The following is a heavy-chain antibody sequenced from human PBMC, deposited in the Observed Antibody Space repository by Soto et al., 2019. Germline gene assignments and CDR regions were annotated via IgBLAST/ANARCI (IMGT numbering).Heavy chain of an antibody. Sequence: QVQLVQSGAEVKKPGASVKVSCKASGYTFSGYYVHWVRQAPGQGLESMGWFNPNNGGTDSVQKFQGRVTMTGDTSINTAYMELNRLTSDDTAIYFCRVTGVSKIDYWGQGTLVTVSS. V-gene: IGHV1-2*02. CDR3: RVTGVSKIDY. CDR1: GYTFSGYY. D-gene: IGHD3-9*01. J-gene: IGHJ4*02. CDR2: FNPNNGGT.